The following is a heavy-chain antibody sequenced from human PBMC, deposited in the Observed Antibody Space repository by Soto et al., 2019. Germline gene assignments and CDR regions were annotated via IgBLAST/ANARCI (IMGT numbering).Heavy chain of an antibody. CDR2: INPSGGST. CDR1: GYTFTSYY. Sequence: QVQLVQSGAEVKKPGASVKVSCKASGYTFTSYYMHWVRQAPGQGLEWMGIINPSGGSTSYAQKVQGRVTMTRDTSTSTVYMELSSLRSEDTTVYYCARDQSVVVVVAATPAVGMDVWGQGTTVTVSS. D-gene: IGHD2-15*01. CDR3: ARDQSVVVVVAATPAVGMDV. V-gene: IGHV1-46*01. J-gene: IGHJ6*02.